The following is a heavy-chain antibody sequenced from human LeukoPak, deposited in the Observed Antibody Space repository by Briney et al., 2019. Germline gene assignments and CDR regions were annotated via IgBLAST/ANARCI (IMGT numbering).Heavy chain of an antibody. CDR2: IYPGDSDT. V-gene: IGHV5-51*01. CDR3: ASFRLGYCSGGSCPGAFDI. J-gene: IGHJ3*02. Sequence: GESLKISCKGSGYSFTSYWIGWVRQMPGKGLEWMGIIYPGDSDTRYSPSFQGQVTISADKSISTAYLQWSSLKASDTAMYYCASFRLGYCSGGSCPGAFDIWGQGTMVTVSS. CDR1: GYSFTSYW. D-gene: IGHD2-15*01.